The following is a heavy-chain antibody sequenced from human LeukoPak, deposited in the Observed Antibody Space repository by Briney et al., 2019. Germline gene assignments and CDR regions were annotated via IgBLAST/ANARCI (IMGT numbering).Heavy chain of an antibody. CDR1: GYTFTSYY. CDR3: ARDAAVAGTSTPTAHFDY. J-gene: IGHJ4*02. Sequence: GASVKVSCKASGYTFTSYYMHWVRQAPGQGLEWMGIINPSGGSTSYAQKFQGRVTMTRDMSTSTVYMELSSLRSEDTAVYYCARDAAVAGTSTPTAHFDYWGQGTLVTVSS. CDR2: INPSGGST. D-gene: IGHD6-19*01. V-gene: IGHV1-46*01.